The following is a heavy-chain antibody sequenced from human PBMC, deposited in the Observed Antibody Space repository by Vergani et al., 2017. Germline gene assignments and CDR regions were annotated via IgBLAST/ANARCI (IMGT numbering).Heavy chain of an antibody. V-gene: IGHV2-5*02. Sequence: QITLKESGPTLVKPTQTLTLTCTFSGFSLSTSGVGVGWIRQPPGKALDWLALIYWDDDKRYSPSLKSRLTITKDTSKNQVVLTMTNMDPVDTATYYCARISSFGVVITYYYYYMDVWGKGTTVTVSS. J-gene: IGHJ6*03. D-gene: IGHD3-3*01. CDR2: IYWDDDK. CDR3: ARISSFGVVITYYYYYMDV. CDR1: GFSLSTSGVG.